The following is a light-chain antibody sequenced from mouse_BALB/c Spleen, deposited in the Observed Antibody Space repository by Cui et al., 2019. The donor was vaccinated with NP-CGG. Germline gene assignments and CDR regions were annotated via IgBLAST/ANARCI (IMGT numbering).Light chain of an antibody. Sequence: AMVSLLSELTTPPGETVTLTCRSSTGAVTTSNYANWVQEKPDHLFTGVIGGTNNRAPGVPARFSGSLIGDKAALTITGAQTEDEAIYFCALWYFNNWVFGGGTKLTVL. J-gene: IGLJ1*01. CDR1: TGAVTTSNY. CDR2: GTN. CDR3: ALWYFNNWV. V-gene: IGLV1*01.